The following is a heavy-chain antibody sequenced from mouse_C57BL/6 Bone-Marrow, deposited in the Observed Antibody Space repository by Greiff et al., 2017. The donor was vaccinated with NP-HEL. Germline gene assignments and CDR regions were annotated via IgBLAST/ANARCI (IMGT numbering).Heavy chain of an antibody. CDR1: GYTFTSYW. CDR2: IDPSDSYT. J-gene: IGHJ4*01. D-gene: IGHD1-1*01. Sequence: QVQLQQPGAELVMPGASVKLSCKASGYTFTSYWMHWVKQRPGQGLEWIGEIDPSDSYTNYYQKFKGKSTLTVDKSSSTAYMQLSSLTSEDSAVYCCARDATAVVAPYYAMDYWGQGTSVTVSS. V-gene: IGHV1-69*01. CDR3: ARDATAVVAPYYAMDY.